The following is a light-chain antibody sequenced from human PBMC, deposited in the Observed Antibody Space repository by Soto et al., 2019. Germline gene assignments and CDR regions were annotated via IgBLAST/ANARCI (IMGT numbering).Light chain of an antibody. CDR1: QDIRGA. J-gene: IGKJ5*01. Sequence: AIQVTQSPSSLSASVGDRVTMTCRASQDIRGALAWYQQKSGKPPNLLIYDVSTLEGGVPSRFSGSGSVTEFTLTISSLQPEDFGTYYCQQFNSYPITFCHGTRLEIK. CDR2: DVS. CDR3: QQFNSYPIT. V-gene: IGKV1-13*02.